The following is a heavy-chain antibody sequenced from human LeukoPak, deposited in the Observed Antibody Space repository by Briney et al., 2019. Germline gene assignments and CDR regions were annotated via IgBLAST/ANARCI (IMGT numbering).Heavy chain of an antibody. CDR3: AKDPLWFGIDPLNFDP. D-gene: IGHD3-10*01. Sequence: GGSLRLSCAASGFTFSSYSMNWVRQAPGKGLEWVSSISSSSSYIYYADSVKGRFTISRDNSKNTLYLQMNSLRAEDTAVYYCAKDPLWFGIDPLNFDPWGQGTLVTVSS. CDR2: ISSSSSYI. J-gene: IGHJ5*02. V-gene: IGHV3-21*01. CDR1: GFTFSSYS.